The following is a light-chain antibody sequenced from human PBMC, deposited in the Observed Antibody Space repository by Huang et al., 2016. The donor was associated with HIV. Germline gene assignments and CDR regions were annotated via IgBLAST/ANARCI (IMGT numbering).Light chain of an antibody. V-gene: IGKV1-NL1*01. Sequence: DIQMTQSPSSLSASVGDRVTITCRASQGIINSLAWYQQKPGKAPKLLLYYASKLESGVPFWFSGSGSGTNYTLTISSLQPEDSATYYCQQYYTIRAFGQGTKVEVK. J-gene: IGKJ1*01. CDR2: YAS. CDR3: QQYYTIRA. CDR1: QGIINS.